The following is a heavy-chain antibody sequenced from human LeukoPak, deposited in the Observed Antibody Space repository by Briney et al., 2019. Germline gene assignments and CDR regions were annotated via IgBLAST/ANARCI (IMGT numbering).Heavy chain of an antibody. CDR3: ARVMLRRKNWFDP. CDR2: MNPNSGNT. V-gene: IGHV1-8*01. CDR1: GYTFTSYD. Sequence: ASVKVSCKASGYTFTSYDINWVRQATGQGLEWKGWMNPNSGNTGYTQKFQGRVTMTRNTSISTAYMELSSLRSEDTAVYYCARVMLRRKNWFDPWGQGTLVTVSS. J-gene: IGHJ5*02. D-gene: IGHD3-16*01.